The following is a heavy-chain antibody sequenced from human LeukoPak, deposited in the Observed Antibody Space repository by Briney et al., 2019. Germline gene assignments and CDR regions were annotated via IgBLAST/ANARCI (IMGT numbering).Heavy chain of an antibody. V-gene: IGHV4-39*07. CDR3: ARSPNWNRSRWFDP. CDR2: IYYSGST. CDR1: GGSISSSSYY. Sequence: SETLSLTCTVSGGSISSSSYYWGWIRQPPGKGLEWIGSIYYSGSTYYNPSLKSRVTIPVDTSKNQFSLKLSSVTAADTAVYYCARSPNWNRSRWFDPWGQGTLVTVSS. D-gene: IGHD1-1*01. J-gene: IGHJ5*02.